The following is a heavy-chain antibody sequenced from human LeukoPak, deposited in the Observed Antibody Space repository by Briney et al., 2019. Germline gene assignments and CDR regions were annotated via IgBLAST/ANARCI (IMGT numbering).Heavy chain of an antibody. D-gene: IGHD1-26*01. V-gene: IGHV3-23*01. J-gene: IGHJ6*02. Sequence: GGSLRLSCAASGFTFSSYAMSWVRQAPGKGLEWVSAISGSGGSTYYADSVKGRFTISRDNSKNTLYLQMNSLRAEDTAVYYCAKVIFSGSYSAYYYYGMDVWGQGTTVTVSS. CDR3: AKVIFSGSYSAYYYYGMDV. CDR1: GFTFSSYA. CDR2: ISGSGGST.